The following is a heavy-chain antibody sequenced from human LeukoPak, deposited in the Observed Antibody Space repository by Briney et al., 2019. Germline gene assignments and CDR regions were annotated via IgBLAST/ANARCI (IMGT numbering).Heavy chain of an antibody. V-gene: IGHV4-30-4*08. CDR2: IYYTAGS. J-gene: IGHJ4*02. CDR1: GGSVTADNYF. D-gene: IGHD1-26*01. CDR3: GRGLRYSESYVVEY. Sequence: PPETLSLTCTVSGGSVTADNYFWSWTRQPPGEGLEWIGYIYYTAGSYYNPSLKSRVTMSIDASTNQFSLKLNSVTAADTAVYHCGRGLRYSESYVVEYWGLGTLVTVSS.